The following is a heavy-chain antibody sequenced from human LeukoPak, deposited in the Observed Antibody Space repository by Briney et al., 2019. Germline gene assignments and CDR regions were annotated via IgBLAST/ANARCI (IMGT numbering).Heavy chain of an antibody. D-gene: IGHD1/OR15-1a*01. Sequence: GGSLRLSCAASGFTFSTYNMNWVRQAPGKGLEWVSSISSGSTYIYYADPLKGRFTISRDNAKNSLYLQMNSLRAEDTAVYYCVRVLLEHGYYYGMDVWGQGTTVTVSS. V-gene: IGHV3-21*01. CDR2: ISSGSTYI. J-gene: IGHJ6*02. CDR1: GFTFSTYN. CDR3: VRVLLEHGYYYGMDV.